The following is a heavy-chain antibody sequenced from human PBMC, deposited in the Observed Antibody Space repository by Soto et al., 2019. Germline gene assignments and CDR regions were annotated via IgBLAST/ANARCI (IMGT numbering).Heavy chain of an antibody. D-gene: IGHD4-17*01. Sequence: SETLSLTCTVSGGSISRGGYYWSWIRQHPGKGLEWIGYIYYSGSTYYNPSLKSRVTISVDTSKNQFSLKLSSVTAADTAVYYFARYGGNRPVVHDYSGQRTLVTGS. CDR3: ARYGGNRPVVHDY. CDR1: GGSISRGGYY. J-gene: IGHJ4*02. CDR2: IYYSGST. V-gene: IGHV4-31*03.